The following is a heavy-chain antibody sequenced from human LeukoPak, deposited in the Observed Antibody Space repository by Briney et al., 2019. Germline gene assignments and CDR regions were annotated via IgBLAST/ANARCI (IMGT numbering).Heavy chain of an antibody. CDR1: GFTFGDYA. V-gene: IGHV3-49*03. J-gene: IGHJ4*02. CDR2: IRSKAYGGTT. Sequence: LPGGSLRLSCTASGFTFGDYAMSWFRQAPGKGLEWVGFIRSKAYGGTTEYAASVKGRFTISRDDSKSIAYLQMNSLKTEDTAVYYCTSSRLYYYDSSGRFDYWGQGTLVTVSS. D-gene: IGHD3-22*01. CDR3: TSSRLYYYDSSGRFDY.